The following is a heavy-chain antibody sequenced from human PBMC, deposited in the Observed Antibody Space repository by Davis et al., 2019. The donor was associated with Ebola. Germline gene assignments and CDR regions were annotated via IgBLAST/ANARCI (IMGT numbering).Heavy chain of an antibody. Sequence: PGGSLRLSCAASGFTVSSNYMSWVRQAPGKGLEWVSVIYSGGSTYYADSVKGRFTISRHNSKNTLYLQMNSLRAEDTAVYYCARGLDSSGWSYYYYYGMDVWGQGTTVTVSS. J-gene: IGHJ6*02. CDR1: GFTVSSNY. V-gene: IGHV3-53*01. CDR3: ARGLDSSGWSYYYYYGMDV. D-gene: IGHD6-19*01. CDR2: IYSGGST.